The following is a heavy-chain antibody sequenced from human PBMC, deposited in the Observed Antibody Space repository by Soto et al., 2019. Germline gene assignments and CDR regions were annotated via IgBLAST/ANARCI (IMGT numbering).Heavy chain of an antibody. Sequence: PSVEVSCKASGYTFASYGISWVRQATGQGLEWMGWISAYNGNTNYAQKLQGRVTMTTDTSTSTAYMELRSLRSDDTAVYYCAYSSGYYSYDYWGQGTLVTVSS. J-gene: IGHJ4*02. CDR1: GYTFASYG. D-gene: IGHD3-22*01. CDR3: AYSSGYYSYDY. V-gene: IGHV1-18*01. CDR2: ISAYNGNT.